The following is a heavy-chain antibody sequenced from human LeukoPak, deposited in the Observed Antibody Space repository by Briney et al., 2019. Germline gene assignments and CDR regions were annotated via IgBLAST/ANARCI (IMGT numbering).Heavy chain of an antibody. J-gene: IGHJ6*02. CDR1: GFTFSSYT. Sequence: QPGGSLRLSCAASGFTFSSYTMNWVRQALGQGLEWVSTISDPHSGSQTHYADSVKGRFTISRDNSKNTLYLQMNSLRAEDTAVYYCAKDISSSDYGSGSYFYPSLGEYYGMDVWGQGTTVTVSS. V-gene: IGHV3-23*01. CDR2: ISDPHSGSQT. CDR3: AKDISSSDYGSGSYFYPSLGEYYGMDV. D-gene: IGHD3-10*01.